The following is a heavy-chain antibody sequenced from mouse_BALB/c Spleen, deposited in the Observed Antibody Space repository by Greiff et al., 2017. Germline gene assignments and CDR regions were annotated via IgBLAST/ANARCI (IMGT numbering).Heavy chain of an antibody. D-gene: IGHD4-1*01. V-gene: IGHV5-4*02. J-gene: IGHJ4*01. CDR2: ISDGGSYT. CDR3: AREWAGTGAMDY. CDR1: GFTFSDYY. Sequence: EVQRVESGGGLVKPGGSLKLSCAASGFTFSDYYMYWVRQTPEKRLEWVATISDGGSYTYYPDSVKGRFTISRDNAKNNLYLQMSSLKSEDTAMYYCAREWAGTGAMDYWGQGTSVTVSS.